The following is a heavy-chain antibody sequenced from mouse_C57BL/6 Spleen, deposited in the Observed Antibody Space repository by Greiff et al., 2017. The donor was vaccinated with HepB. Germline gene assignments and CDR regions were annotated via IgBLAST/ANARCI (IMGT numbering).Heavy chain of an antibody. CDR1: GYTFTSYW. Sequence: QVQLQQPGAELVRPGSSVKLSCKASGYTFTSYWMHWVKQRPIQGLEWIGNIDPSDSETHYNQKFKDKATLTVDKSSSTAYMQLSSLTSEDSAVYYCARTGGSSYPHAMDYWGQGTSVTVSS. CDR2: IDPSDSET. J-gene: IGHJ4*01. D-gene: IGHD1-1*01. V-gene: IGHV1-52*01. CDR3: ARTGGSSYPHAMDY.